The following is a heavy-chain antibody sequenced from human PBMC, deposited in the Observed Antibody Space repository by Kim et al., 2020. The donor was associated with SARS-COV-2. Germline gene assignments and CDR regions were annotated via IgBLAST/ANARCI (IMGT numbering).Heavy chain of an antibody. CDR1: GFTFSSYA. J-gene: IGHJ2*01. CDR2: ISGSGGST. D-gene: IGHD6-13*01. V-gene: IGHV3-23*01. CDR3: ATSRIAAAGFKVFPRYFGP. Sequence: GGSLRLSCAASGFTFSSYAMSWVRQAPGKGLEWVSAISGSGGSTYYADSVKGRFTISRDNSKNTLYLQMNSLRAEDTAVYYCATSRIAAAGFKVFPRYFGPWGRGSLVTVSS.